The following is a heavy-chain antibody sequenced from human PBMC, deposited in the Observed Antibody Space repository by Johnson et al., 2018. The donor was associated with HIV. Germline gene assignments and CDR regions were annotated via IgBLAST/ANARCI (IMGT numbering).Heavy chain of an antibody. CDR3: AKDLSIAARPAAFDI. CDR2: IWYDGSNK. D-gene: IGHD6-6*01. Sequence: QVQLVESGGGVVQPGRSLRLSCAASGFTFSSYGMHWVRQAPGKGLEWVAVIWYDGSNKYYAYSVKGRFTISRDNSKNTLYLQMNSLRAEDTAVYYCAKDLSIAARPAAFDIWGQGTMVTVSS. J-gene: IGHJ3*02. V-gene: IGHV3-33*06. CDR1: GFTFSSYG.